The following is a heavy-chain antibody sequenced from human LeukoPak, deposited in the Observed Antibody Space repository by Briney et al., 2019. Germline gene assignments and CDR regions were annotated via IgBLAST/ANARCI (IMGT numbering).Heavy chain of an antibody. Sequence: GESLKISCKGSGYSFTSYWIGWVRQMPGKGLEWMGIIYPGDTDTTYSPSFQGQVTISADKSISTAFLQWNSLKTSDTAMYYCARQYRSGCSHFDYWGQGTLVTVSS. CDR1: GYSFTSYW. CDR2: IYPGDTDT. J-gene: IGHJ4*02. CDR3: ARQYRSGCSHFDY. V-gene: IGHV5-51*01. D-gene: IGHD6-19*01.